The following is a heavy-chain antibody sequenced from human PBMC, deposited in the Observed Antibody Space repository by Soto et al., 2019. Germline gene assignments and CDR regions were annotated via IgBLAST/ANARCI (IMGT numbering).Heavy chain of an antibody. CDR3: ARDHSVAANVWGDAFDI. D-gene: IGHD2-15*01. Sequence: ASVKVSCKASGYTFTSYGISWVRQAPGQGLEWMGWISAYNGNTNYAQKLQGRVPMTTDTSTSTAYMELRSLRSDDTAVYYCARDHSVAANVWGDAFDIWGQGTMVTVSS. V-gene: IGHV1-18*01. CDR1: GYTFTSYG. J-gene: IGHJ3*02. CDR2: ISAYNGNT.